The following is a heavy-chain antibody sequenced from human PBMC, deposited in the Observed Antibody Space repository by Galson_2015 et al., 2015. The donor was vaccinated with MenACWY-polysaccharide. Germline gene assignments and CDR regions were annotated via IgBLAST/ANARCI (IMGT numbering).Heavy chain of an antibody. D-gene: IGHD5/OR15-5a*01. CDR1: GAPITTSSLY. CDR2: LYYTGDA. J-gene: IGHJ5*02. V-gene: IGHV4-39*01. Sequence: SETLSLTCSVSGAPITTSSLYWSWVRQSPEGGLQWIGTLYYTGDAYYNPSLMRRVTISVDMSKSQVFLPLRSMTAADTAVFFCARAAGKVSGPGVYFDPWGQGTLVSVSS. CDR3: ARAAGKVSGPGVYFDP.